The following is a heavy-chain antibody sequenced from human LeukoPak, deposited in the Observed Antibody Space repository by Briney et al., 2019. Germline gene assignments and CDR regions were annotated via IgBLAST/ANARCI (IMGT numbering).Heavy chain of an antibody. CDR3: ARPGSYGLRGFDY. CDR2: IYYSGST. V-gene: IGHV4-59*08. Sequence: SETLSLTCTVSGGSISSYYWSWIRQPPGKGLEWIGYIYYSGSTNYNPSLKSRVTISVDTSKNQFSLKLSSVTAADTAVYYCARPGSYGLRGFDYWGQGTLVTVSS. J-gene: IGHJ4*02. CDR1: GGSISSYY. D-gene: IGHD5-18*01.